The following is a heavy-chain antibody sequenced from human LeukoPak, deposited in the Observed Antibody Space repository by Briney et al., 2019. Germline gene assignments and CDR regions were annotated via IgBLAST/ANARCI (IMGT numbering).Heavy chain of an antibody. V-gene: IGHV4-34*01. CDR2: INHSGST. Sequence: SETLSLTCAVYGGSFSGYYWNWIRQPPGKGLEWIGEINHSGSTNYSPSLKSRVTISVDTSKNQFSLKMSSVTAADTAVYYCARGEVGATFFDYWGQGTLVTVSS. D-gene: IGHD1-26*01. J-gene: IGHJ4*02. CDR3: ARGEVGATFFDY. CDR1: GGSFSGYY.